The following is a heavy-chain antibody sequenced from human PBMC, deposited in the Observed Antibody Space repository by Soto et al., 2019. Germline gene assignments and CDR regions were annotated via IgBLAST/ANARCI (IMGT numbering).Heavy chain of an antibody. J-gene: IGHJ4*02. CDR1: GFTFSSYG. CDR2: ISYDGSNK. D-gene: IGHD3-16*02. Sequence: GGSLRLSCAASGFTFSSYGMHWVRQAPGKGLEWVAVISYDGSNKYYADSVKGRFTISRDNSKNTLYLQMNSLRAEDTAVYYCAKDHPPWGSYRFEAHDYWGQGTLVTVSS. V-gene: IGHV3-30*18. CDR3: AKDHPPWGSYRFEAHDY.